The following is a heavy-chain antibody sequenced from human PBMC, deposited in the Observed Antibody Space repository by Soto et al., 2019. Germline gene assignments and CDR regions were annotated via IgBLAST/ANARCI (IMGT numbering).Heavy chain of an antibody. Sequence: ASVKVSCKASGYTFTSYAMHWVRQAPGQRLEWMGWINAGNGNTKYSQKFQGRVTITRDTSTSTAYMELRSLRSDDTAVYYCAGDRLISFGGVIVMGGGHFDYWGQGTLVTVSS. J-gene: IGHJ4*02. CDR1: GYTFTSYA. CDR2: INAGNGNT. D-gene: IGHD3-16*02. V-gene: IGHV1-3*01. CDR3: AGDRLISFGGVIVMGGGHFDY.